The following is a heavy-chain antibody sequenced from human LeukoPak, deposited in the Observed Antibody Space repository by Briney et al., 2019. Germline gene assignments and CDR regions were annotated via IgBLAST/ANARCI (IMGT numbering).Heavy chain of an antibody. CDR3: ARHAGIAAGGYYYYYMDV. V-gene: IGHV4-39*01. CDR2: IDYSGNT. J-gene: IGHJ6*03. CDR1: GVSISSTSNQ. D-gene: IGHD6-13*01. Sequence: SETLSLTFTVSGVSISSTSNQWAWIRHPPGKGLEWIGSIDYSGNTHYNPSLKSRVTISVDTSKNQFSLKLSSVTAADTAVYYCARHAGIAAGGYYYYYMDVWGKGTTVTISS.